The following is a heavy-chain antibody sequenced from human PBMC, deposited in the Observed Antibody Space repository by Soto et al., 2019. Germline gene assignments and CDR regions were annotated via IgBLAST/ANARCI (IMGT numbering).Heavy chain of an antibody. D-gene: IGHD6-13*01. CDR1: GYTFTVYY. Sequence: ASVKVSCKDSGYTFTVYYMHWVRQAPGQGLEWMGWINPNSGGTNYAQKFQGRVTMARDTSISTAYMELSRLRSDDTAVYYCAREEIAAAVYYYYGMDVWGQGTTVTVSS. CDR2: INPNSGGT. J-gene: IGHJ6*02. CDR3: AREEIAAAVYYYYGMDV. V-gene: IGHV1-2*02.